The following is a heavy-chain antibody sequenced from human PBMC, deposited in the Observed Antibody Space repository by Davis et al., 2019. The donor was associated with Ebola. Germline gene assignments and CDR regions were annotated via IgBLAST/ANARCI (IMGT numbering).Heavy chain of an antibody. CDR1: GFTFSDYY. CDR3: ANEQRLRWSSFDY. Sequence: PGGSLRLSCAASGFTFSDYYMSWIRQAPGKGLEWVSYISSSGSTIYYADSVKGRFTISRDNAKNSLYLQMNSLRAEDTAVYYCANEQRLRWSSFDYWGQGTLVTVSS. J-gene: IGHJ4*02. D-gene: IGHD4-23*01. CDR2: ISSSGSTI. V-gene: IGHV3-11*01.